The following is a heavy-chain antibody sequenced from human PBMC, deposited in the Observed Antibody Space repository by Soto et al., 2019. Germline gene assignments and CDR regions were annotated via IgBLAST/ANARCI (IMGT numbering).Heavy chain of an antibody. D-gene: IGHD3-9*01. J-gene: IGHJ2*01. CDR3: ARESHDILTGPPWVWYFDL. Sequence: QVQLQQWGAGPLRPLETLSLTCGVSGGSFSGYYWAWIRQSPGKGLEWIGEISDRGSINYNPSLKSRVSISVDTSKNHYSLNLRSVTAAGTAVYYCARESHDILTGPPWVWYFDLWGRGTLVTVSS. V-gene: IGHV4-34*01. CDR1: GGSFSGYY. CDR2: ISDRGSI.